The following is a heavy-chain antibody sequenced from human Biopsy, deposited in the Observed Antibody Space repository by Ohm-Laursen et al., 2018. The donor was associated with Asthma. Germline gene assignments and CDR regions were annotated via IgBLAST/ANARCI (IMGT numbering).Heavy chain of an antibody. CDR2: ISPSGNT. V-gene: IGHV4-30-2*01. CDR1: GGSISSGDYS. J-gene: IGHJ5*02. D-gene: IGHD1-20*01. CDR3: ARAAITGIRGWFDP. Sequence: SQTLSLTCAVSGGSISSGDYSWSWIRQPPGKGLEWIGFISPSGNTYYSPSLKSRLTISADTSKNQFHLNLSSVTAADTAVYFCARAAITGIRGWFDPWGQGTQVTVSS.